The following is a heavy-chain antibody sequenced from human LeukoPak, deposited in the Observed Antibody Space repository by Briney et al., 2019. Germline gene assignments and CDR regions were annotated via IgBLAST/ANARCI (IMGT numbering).Heavy chain of an antibody. J-gene: IGHJ4*02. Sequence: GGSLILSCAASGFTFSNYWMSWVHQAPEKGLEWVANIKPDGRVKQYVDSMKGRFTISRDNAKNSLYLQMNSLRAEDTAVYYCARDRDDGGFEYWGQGTLVTVSS. CDR1: GFTFSNYW. V-gene: IGHV3-7*01. CDR2: IKPDGRVK. D-gene: IGHD4-23*01. CDR3: ARDRDDGGFEY.